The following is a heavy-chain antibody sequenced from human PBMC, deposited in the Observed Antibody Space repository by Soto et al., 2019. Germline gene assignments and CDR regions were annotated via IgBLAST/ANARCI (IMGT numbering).Heavy chain of an antibody. Sequence: GGSLRLSCAASGFTFSSYSMNWVRQAPGKGLEWVSYISSSSSTIYYAYSGKGRFSISRDNAKNSLYLQMNSLRDEDTAVYYGARDEGYCSSTSCYYYYGMDVWGQGTTVTVSS. J-gene: IGHJ6*02. V-gene: IGHV3-48*02. CDR3: ARDEGYCSSTSCYYYYGMDV. D-gene: IGHD2-2*01. CDR2: ISSSSSTI. CDR1: GFTFSSYS.